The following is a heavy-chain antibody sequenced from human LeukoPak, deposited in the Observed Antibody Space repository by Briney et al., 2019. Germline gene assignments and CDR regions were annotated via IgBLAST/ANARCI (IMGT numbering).Heavy chain of an antibody. V-gene: IGHV3-74*01. CDR1: GFTLSPYW. CDR2: INSDGSST. D-gene: IGHD2-2*01. J-gene: IGHJ4*02. CDR3: TRARCSRTSCNTESDY. Sequence: GGSLRLSCAASGFTLSPYWMHWVRRAPGKGLVWVSRINSDGSSTTYADSVKGRFTISRDNTKNTLYLQMNILRAEDTAVYYCTRARCSRTSCNTESDYWGQGTLVTVSS.